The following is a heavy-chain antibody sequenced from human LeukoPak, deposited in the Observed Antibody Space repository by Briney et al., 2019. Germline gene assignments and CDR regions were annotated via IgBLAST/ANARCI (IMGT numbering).Heavy chain of an antibody. D-gene: IGHD1-26*01. CDR3: ARVGYSNSYDY. CDR2: MNPNTGNA. CDR1: GYTFTNFD. V-gene: IGHV1-8*01. Sequence: GASVKVSCKASGYTFTNFDINWVGQATGQGLEWMGWMNPNTGNAGYAQKFQDRVTITWDASISTAYMDLSSLRSEDTAVYYCARVGYSNSYDYWGQGTRVTVSP. J-gene: IGHJ4*02.